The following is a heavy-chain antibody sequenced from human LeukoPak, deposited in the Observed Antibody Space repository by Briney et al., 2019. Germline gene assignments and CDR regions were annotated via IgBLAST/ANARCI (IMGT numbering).Heavy chain of an antibody. CDR2: SSSRISFT. Sequence: GGSLRLSCAASGFTFSDYYMSWIRQAPGKGLEWVSYSSSRISFTNYADSVKGRFTISRDNAKNSLYLQMNSLRVEDTAVYYCARASSATVTGVYFDYWGQGTLVTVSS. V-gene: IGHV3-11*05. J-gene: IGHJ4*02. CDR3: ARASSATVTGVYFDY. D-gene: IGHD4-17*01. CDR1: GFTFSDYY.